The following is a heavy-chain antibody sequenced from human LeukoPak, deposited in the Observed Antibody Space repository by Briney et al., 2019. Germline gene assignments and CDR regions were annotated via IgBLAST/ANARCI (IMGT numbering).Heavy chain of an antibody. CDR3: ARAVGEKNIVLMVYAFYMDV. V-gene: IGHV1-18*01. CDR2: ISAYNGNT. D-gene: IGHD2-8*01. Sequence: ASVKVSCKASGYTFTSYGISWVRQAPGQGLEWMGWISAYNGNTNYAQKLQGRVTMTTDTFTSTAYMELRSLRSDDTAVYYCARAVGEKNIVLMVYAFYMDVWGKGTTVTVSS. J-gene: IGHJ6*03. CDR1: GYTFTSYG.